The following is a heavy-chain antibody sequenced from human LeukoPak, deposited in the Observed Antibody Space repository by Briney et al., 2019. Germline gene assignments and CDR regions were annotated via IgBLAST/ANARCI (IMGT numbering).Heavy chain of an antibody. CDR2: ISYDGSKK. D-gene: IGHD2-15*01. Sequence: GGSLRLSCAASGYTFYDYGMNWVRQAPGKGLEWVAVISYDGSKKYYADSVKGRFTIPRNNSKNTLYLPMNSLRAEDTAVYYCARGEGGYCSGGSCYIDYWGQGTLVTVSS. V-gene: IGHV3-30*03. CDR1: GYTFYDYG. CDR3: ARGEGGYCSGGSCYIDY. J-gene: IGHJ4*02.